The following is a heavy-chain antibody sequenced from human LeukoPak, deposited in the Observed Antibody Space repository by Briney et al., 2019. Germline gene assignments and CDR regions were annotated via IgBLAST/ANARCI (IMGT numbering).Heavy chain of an antibody. V-gene: IGHV3-21*01. Sequence: GGSLRLSCAASGFTFSSYAMSWVRQAPGKGLEWVSSISSSSSYIYYADSVKGRFTISRDNAKNSLYLQMNSLRAEDTAVYYCARLGGVVVAAAADTFDYWGQGTLVTVSS. CDR3: ARLGGVVVAAAADTFDY. D-gene: IGHD2-15*01. CDR2: ISSSSSYI. CDR1: GFTFSSYA. J-gene: IGHJ4*02.